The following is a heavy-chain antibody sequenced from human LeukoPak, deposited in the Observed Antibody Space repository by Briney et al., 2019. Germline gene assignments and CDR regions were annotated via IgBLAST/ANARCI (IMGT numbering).Heavy chain of an antibody. Sequence: SETLSLACTVSGGSISSSSYYWGGIRQPPGKGVEWMGSIYYSGSTYYNPSLKSRVTISVDTSKNQFSLKLTSVTAADTALYYCASTPLSSESFDYWGQGTLVTVSS. J-gene: IGHJ4*02. CDR1: GGSISSSSYY. V-gene: IGHV4-39*07. D-gene: IGHD2/OR15-2a*01. CDR2: IYYSGST. CDR3: ASTPLSSESFDY.